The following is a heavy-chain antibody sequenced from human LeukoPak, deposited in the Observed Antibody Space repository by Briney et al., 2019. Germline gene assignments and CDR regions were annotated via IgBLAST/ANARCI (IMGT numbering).Heavy chain of an antibody. J-gene: IGHJ5*02. CDR1: GGSMNDYY. V-gene: IGHV4-59*05. CDR2: IYYSGST. D-gene: IGHD6-19*01. CDR3: ARHKGDPVAGTYNWFDP. Sequence: SETLSLTCSVSGGSMNDYYCSWIRQPPGKGLEWIGSIYYSGSTYYNPSLKSRVTISVETSKNQFSLKLSSVTAADTAVYYCARHKGDPVAGTYNWFDPWGQGTLVTVSS.